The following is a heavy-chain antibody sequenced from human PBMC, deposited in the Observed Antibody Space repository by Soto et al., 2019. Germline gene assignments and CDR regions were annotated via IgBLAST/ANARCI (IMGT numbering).Heavy chain of an antibody. J-gene: IGHJ5*02. V-gene: IGHV3-23*01. D-gene: IGHD3-22*01. CDR1: GFTFSSYA. CDR2: ISGSGGST. Sequence: TGGSLRLSCAASGFTFSSYAMSWVRQAPGKGLEWVSAISGSGGSTYYADSVKGRFTISRDNSKNTLYLQMNSLRAEDTAVYYCAKDPDSSGPLGFEWFDPWGQGTLVTVSS. CDR3: AKDPDSSGPLGFEWFDP.